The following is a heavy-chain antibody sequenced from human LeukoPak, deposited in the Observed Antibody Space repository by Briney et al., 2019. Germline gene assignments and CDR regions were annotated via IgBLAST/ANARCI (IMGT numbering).Heavy chain of an antibody. CDR1: GYTFTSYG. CDR2: ISAYNGNT. Sequence: GASVKVSCKASGYTFTSYGISWVRQAPGQGLEWMGWISAYNGNTNYAQKLQGRVTMTTDTSTSTAYMELRSLGSDDTAVYYCARDQGDIVVVPAASPNDYWGQGTLVTVSP. D-gene: IGHD2-2*01. J-gene: IGHJ4*02. V-gene: IGHV1-18*01. CDR3: ARDQGDIVVVPAASPNDY.